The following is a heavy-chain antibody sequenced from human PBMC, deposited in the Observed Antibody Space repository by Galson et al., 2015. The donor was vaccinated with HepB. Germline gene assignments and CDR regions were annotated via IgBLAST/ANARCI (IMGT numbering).Heavy chain of an antibody. CDR3: ARLPLRAGWFDP. J-gene: IGHJ5*02. CDR2: IIPILGLV. CDR1: GGTFDHHT. V-gene: IGHV1-69*02. D-gene: IGHD3-10*01. Sequence: SVKVSCKASGGTFDHHTISWLRQAPGQGLEWMGRIIPILGLVNYAQKLQGRLTITADKSTGTAYMELSSLRSEDTAVYYCARLPLRAGWFDPWGQGTLVTFSS.